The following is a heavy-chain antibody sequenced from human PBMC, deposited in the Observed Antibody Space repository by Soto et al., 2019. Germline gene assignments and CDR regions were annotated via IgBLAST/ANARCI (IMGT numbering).Heavy chain of an antibody. Sequence: QVQLVESGGGVGQPGRSLRLSCAASGFTFSSYGMHWVRQAPGKGLEWVAVISYDGSNKYYADSVKGRFTISRDNSKNTLYLQMNSLRAEDTAVYYCAKEGLRAARGYYYGMDVWGQGTTVTVSS. V-gene: IGHV3-30*18. J-gene: IGHJ6*02. CDR2: ISYDGSNK. CDR1: GFTFSSYG. CDR3: AKEGLRAARGYYYGMDV. D-gene: IGHD6-6*01.